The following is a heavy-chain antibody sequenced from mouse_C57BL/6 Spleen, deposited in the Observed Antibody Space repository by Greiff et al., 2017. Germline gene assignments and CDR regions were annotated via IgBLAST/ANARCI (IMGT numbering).Heavy chain of an antibody. D-gene: IGHD1-1*01. CDR2: ISNGSGST. CDR3: SRHGGLLPFDY. J-gene: IGHJ2*01. V-gene: IGHV5-12*01. Sequence: EVKLMESGGGLVQPGGSLKLSCAASGFTFSDYYMYWVRQTPEKRLEWVAYISNGSGSTYYPDTVQGRFTISSDHAKNTLYLQMSRRKTDDTATYYWSRHGGLLPFDYWGQGTTLTVSS. CDR1: GFTFSDYY.